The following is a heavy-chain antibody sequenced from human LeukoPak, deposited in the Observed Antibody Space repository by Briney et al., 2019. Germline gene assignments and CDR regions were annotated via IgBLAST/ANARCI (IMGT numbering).Heavy chain of an antibody. J-gene: IGHJ4*02. D-gene: IGHD2-2*02. Sequence: GGSLRLSCAASGFTFNNAWMSWVRQAPGKGLEWVGRIKSKTDGGTTDYAAPVKGRFSISRDDSKNTLYLQMNSLKTEDTAVYYCTSPGVVVVPAAIPGLRYWGQGTLVTVSS. CDR1: GFTFNNAW. CDR3: TSPGVVVVPAAIPGLRY. V-gene: IGHV3-15*01. CDR2: IKSKTDGGTT.